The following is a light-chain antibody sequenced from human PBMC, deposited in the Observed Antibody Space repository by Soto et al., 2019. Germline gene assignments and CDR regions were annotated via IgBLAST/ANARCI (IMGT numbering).Light chain of an antibody. V-gene: IGKV3-11*01. CDR2: GPS. CDR1: QSVSTY. J-gene: IGKJ1*01. Sequence: EIVLTQSPATLSLSPGERATLSCRASQSVSTYLAWYQQKPGQAPRLLIYGPSNRATGIPARFSGSGSVTDFTLTISSLEAEDFAVYYCQQRYCWAPTFGPGTKVDIK. CDR3: QQRYCWAPT.